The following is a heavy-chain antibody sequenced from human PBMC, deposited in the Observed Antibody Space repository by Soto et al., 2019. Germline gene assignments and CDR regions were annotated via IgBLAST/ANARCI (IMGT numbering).Heavy chain of an antibody. CDR2: ISYDGSNK. CDR3: ARERRQWLVLLFQH. D-gene: IGHD6-19*01. J-gene: IGHJ1*01. CDR1: GFTFSSYA. V-gene: IGHV3-30-3*01. Sequence: QVQLVESGGGVVQPGRSLRLSCAASGFTFSSYAMHWVRQAPGKGLEWVAVISYDGSNKYYADSVKGRFTISRDNSKNPLYLQMNSLRAEDTAVYYCARERRQWLVLLFQHWGQGTLVTVSS.